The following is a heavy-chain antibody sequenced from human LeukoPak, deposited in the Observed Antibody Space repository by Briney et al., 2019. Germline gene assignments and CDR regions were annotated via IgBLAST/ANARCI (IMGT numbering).Heavy chain of an antibody. CDR3: ARDSGELLGSYHFDY. CDR1: GFTFSSYS. D-gene: IGHD1-26*01. V-gene: IGHV3-21*01. Sequence: GGSLRLSCAASGFTFSSYSTNWVRQAPGKGLEWVSSISSSSSYIYYADSVKGRFTISRDNAKNSLYLQMNSLRAEDTALYYCARDSGELLGSYHFDYWGQGTLVTVSS. J-gene: IGHJ4*02. CDR2: ISSSSSYI.